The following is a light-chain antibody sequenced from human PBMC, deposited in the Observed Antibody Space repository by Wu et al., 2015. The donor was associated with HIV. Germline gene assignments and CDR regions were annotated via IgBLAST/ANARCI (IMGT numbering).Light chain of an antibody. V-gene: IGKV3-15*01. CDR2: GAS. CDR1: QSVNTR. Sequence: EIVMTQSPATLSVSPGEGATLSCRASQSVNTRLAWYQQKPGQPPRLLIYGASTRATGIPGRFTGSGSGTDFTLTISSLQPEDFAVYYCQQYNSWPTFGGGTKVEIK. CDR3: QQYNSWPT. J-gene: IGKJ4*01.